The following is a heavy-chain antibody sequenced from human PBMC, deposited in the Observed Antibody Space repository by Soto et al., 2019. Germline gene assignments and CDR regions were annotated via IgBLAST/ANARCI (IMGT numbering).Heavy chain of an antibody. J-gene: IGHJ4*02. CDR2: IYHTGST. CDR1: GVPVSSGSYY. V-gene: IGHV4-31*03. CDR3: AAKLGTTHYFDF. D-gene: IGHD7-27*01. Sequence: QVQLQESGPGLVQPSQTLSLTCSVSGVPVSSGSYYWTWVRQHPVKGLEWIGYIYHTGSTYYNPSLQSRLIMSINTSRTQFSLHLYSVTAADTAVYFCAAKLGTTHYFDFWGQGSLVAVSS.